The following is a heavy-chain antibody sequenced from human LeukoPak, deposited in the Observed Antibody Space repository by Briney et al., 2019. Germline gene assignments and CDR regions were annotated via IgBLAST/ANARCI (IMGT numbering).Heavy chain of an antibody. Sequence: ASVKVSCKASGYTFTSNDINWVRQATGQGLEWMGWMNPNSGNTGYAQKFQGRVTMTTDTSTSTAYMELRSLRSDDTAVYYCARDPLRFGELLGYFDYWGQGTLVTVSS. CDR1: GYTFTSND. CDR3: ARDPLRFGELLGYFDY. J-gene: IGHJ4*02. V-gene: IGHV1-8*01. D-gene: IGHD3-10*01. CDR2: MNPNSGNT.